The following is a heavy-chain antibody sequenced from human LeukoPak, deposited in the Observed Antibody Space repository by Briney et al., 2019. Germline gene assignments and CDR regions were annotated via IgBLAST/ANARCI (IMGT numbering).Heavy chain of an antibody. V-gene: IGHV3-30*18. Sequence: GGSLRLSCAASGFTFSSYGMHWVRQAPGKGLEGVAVISYDGSNKYYADSVKGRFTISRDNSKNTLYLQMNSLRAEDTAVYYCAKSTSAGYYYYGMDVWGQGTTVTVPS. D-gene: IGHD6-19*01. J-gene: IGHJ6*02. CDR3: AKSTSAGYYYYGMDV. CDR1: GFTFSSYG. CDR2: ISYDGSNK.